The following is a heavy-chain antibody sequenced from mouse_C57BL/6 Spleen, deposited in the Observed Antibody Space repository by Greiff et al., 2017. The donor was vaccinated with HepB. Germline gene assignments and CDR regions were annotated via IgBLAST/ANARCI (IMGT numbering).Heavy chain of an antibody. CDR2: IDPSDSYT. Sequence: QVQLQQPGAELVMPGASVKLSCKASGYTFTSYWMHWVKQRPGQGLEWIGEIDPSDSYTNYNQKFKGKSTLTVDKSSSTAYMQLSSLTSEDSAVYYCASTPLDYGNGAWFAYWGQGTLVTVSA. J-gene: IGHJ3*01. CDR3: ASTPLDYGNGAWFAY. D-gene: IGHD2-1*01. CDR1: GYTFTSYW. V-gene: IGHV1-69*01.